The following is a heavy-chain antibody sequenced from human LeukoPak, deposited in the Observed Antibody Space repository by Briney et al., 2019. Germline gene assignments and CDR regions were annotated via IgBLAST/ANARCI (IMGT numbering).Heavy chain of an antibody. D-gene: IGHD3-16*02. CDR2: INSDGSST. CDR3: ARARDTANLVY. CDR1: GFTFSSYS. V-gene: IGHV3-74*01. Sequence: GGSLRLSCAASGFTFSSYSMNWVRQAPGKGLVWVSRINSDGSSTSYADSVKGRFTISRDNAKNTLYLQMNSLRAEDTAVYYCARARDTANLVYWGQGTLVTVSS. J-gene: IGHJ4*02.